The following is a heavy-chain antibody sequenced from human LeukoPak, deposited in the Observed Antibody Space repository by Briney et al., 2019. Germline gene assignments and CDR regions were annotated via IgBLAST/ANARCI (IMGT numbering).Heavy chain of an antibody. J-gene: IGHJ6*03. Sequence: ASVKVSCKVSGYTLTELSMHWVRQAPGKGLEWMGGFDPEDGETIYAQKFQGRVTMTEDTSTDTAYMELTGLKSEDSAVYYCARDRHYTTSGVSYYYYYMDVWGNGTTVTVSS. D-gene: IGHD3-10*02. CDR2: FDPEDGET. V-gene: IGHV1-24*01. CDR1: GYTLTELS. CDR3: ARDRHYTTSGVSYYYYYMDV.